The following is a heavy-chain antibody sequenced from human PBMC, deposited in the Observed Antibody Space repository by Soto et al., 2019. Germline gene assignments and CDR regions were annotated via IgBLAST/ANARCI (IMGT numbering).Heavy chain of an antibody. V-gene: IGHV3-30*18. Sequence: QVQLVESGGGVVQPGRSLRLSCAASGFTFSSYGMHWVRQAPGKGLEWVAVISYDGSNKYYADSVKGRFTISRDNSKNTRYLQMNSRRAEDTAVYYCAKAAAGPPAFDIWGQGTMVTVSS. CDR2: ISYDGSNK. CDR3: AKAAAGPPAFDI. CDR1: GFTFSSYG. J-gene: IGHJ3*02.